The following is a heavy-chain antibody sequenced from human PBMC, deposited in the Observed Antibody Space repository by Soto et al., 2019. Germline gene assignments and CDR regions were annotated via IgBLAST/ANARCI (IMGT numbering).Heavy chain of an antibody. V-gene: IGHV4-59*01. CDR2: IYYSGST. J-gene: IGHJ5*02. D-gene: IGHD3-9*01. CDR3: ARGIVRYFDCNWFDP. Sequence: SETLSLTCTVSGGSISSYYWSWIRQPPGKGLEWIGYIYYSGSTNYNPSLKSRVTISVDTSKNQFSLKLSSVTAADTAVYYCARGIVRYFDCNWFDPWGQGTLVTVSS. CDR1: GGSISSYY.